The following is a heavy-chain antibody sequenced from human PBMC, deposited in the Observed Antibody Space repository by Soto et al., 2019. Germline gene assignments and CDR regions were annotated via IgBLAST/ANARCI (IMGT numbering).Heavy chain of an antibody. Sequence: SETLSLTCAVSGGSFTSNNWWTGVRHPPGQGLEWIEEIYRTGSTNYNPSLKSRVTISLDKSENQFSLKVTSLTAADTAVYYCARRDPGTSVDYWGQGTLVTVSS. CDR2: IYRTGST. J-gene: IGHJ4*02. D-gene: IGHD1-7*01. CDR3: ARRDPGTSVDY. V-gene: IGHV4-4*02. CDR1: GGSFTSNNW.